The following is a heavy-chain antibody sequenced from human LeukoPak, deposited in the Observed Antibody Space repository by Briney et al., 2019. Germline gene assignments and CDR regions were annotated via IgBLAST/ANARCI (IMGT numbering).Heavy chain of an antibody. D-gene: IGHD3-22*01. CDR2: INPNSGGT. V-gene: IGHV1-2*06. J-gene: IGHJ5*02. Sequence: GASVKVSRKASGYTFTGYYMHWVRQAPGQGLEWMGRINPNSGGTNYAQKFQGRVTMTRDTSISTAYMELSRLRSDDTAVYYCARGHDYYDSSGYYYVEEGWFDPWGQGTLVTVSS. CDR1: GYTFTGYY. CDR3: ARGHDYYDSSGYYYVEEGWFDP.